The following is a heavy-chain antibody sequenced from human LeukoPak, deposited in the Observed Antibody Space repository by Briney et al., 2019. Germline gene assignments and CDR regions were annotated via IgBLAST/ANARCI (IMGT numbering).Heavy chain of an antibody. Sequence: SVKVFCKASGYTFTSYGISWVRQAPGQGLEWMGGIIPIFGTANYAQKFQGRVTITTDESTSTAYMELSSLRSEDTAVYYCARGGIVGARAAFDIWGQGTMVTVSS. V-gene: IGHV1-69*05. CDR2: IIPIFGTA. D-gene: IGHD1-26*01. CDR1: GYTFTSYG. CDR3: ARGGIVGARAAFDI. J-gene: IGHJ3*02.